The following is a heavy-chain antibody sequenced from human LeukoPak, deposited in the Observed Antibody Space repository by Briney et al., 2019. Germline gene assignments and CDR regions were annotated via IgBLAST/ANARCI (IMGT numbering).Heavy chain of an antibody. CDR1: GGSFSDYP. CDR3: ARGAPGY. V-gene: IGHV4-34*01. CDR2: IKHGGGT. J-gene: IGHJ4*02. Sequence: SETLSLTCAIYGGSFSDYPWTWIRQPLGKGLEWIGQIKHGGGTKYNPSLNSRVTMSLDTSKNQFSLKLTSVTAADTATYYCARGAPGYWGQGTLVTVSS.